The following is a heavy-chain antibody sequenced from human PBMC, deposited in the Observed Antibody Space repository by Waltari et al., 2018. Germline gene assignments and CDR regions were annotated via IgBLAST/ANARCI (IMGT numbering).Heavy chain of an antibody. CDR1: GSSISSYY. D-gene: IGHD3-10*01. V-gene: IGHV4-4*07. J-gene: IGHJ5*02. Sequence: QVQLQESGPGLVKPSETLSLTCTVSGSSISSYYWSWIRQPAGKGLEWIGRIYTSGSTNYNPSLKSRVTMSVDTSKNQFSLKLSSVTAADTAVYYCARDVTMVRGVIIVWWFDPWGQGTLVTVSS. CDR3: ARDVTMVRGVIIVWWFDP. CDR2: IYTSGST.